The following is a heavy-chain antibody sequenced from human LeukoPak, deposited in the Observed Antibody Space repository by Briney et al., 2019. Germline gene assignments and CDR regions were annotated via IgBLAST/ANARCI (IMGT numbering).Heavy chain of an antibody. Sequence: SVKVSCKASGGTSSSYAISWVRQAPGQGLEWMGGIIPIFGTANYAQKFQGRVTITADESTSTAYMELSSLRSEDTAVYYCARGFAGYDILTGYTFDPWGQGTLVTASS. CDR1: GGTSSSYA. CDR3: ARGFAGYDILTGYTFDP. J-gene: IGHJ5*02. D-gene: IGHD3-9*01. V-gene: IGHV1-69*13. CDR2: IIPIFGTA.